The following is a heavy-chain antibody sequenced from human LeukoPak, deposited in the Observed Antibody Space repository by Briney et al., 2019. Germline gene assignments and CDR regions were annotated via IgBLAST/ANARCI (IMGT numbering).Heavy chain of an antibody. Sequence: GSLRLSCAVSEFTVNDYYMSLIRQAPGKGLGWVSDIGGSDSIVAYADSVKGRFSISRDFAKNSLYLQMNSLRAEDTAVYYCAREKVAGTFDSWGQGALVTVSS. D-gene: IGHD6-19*01. V-gene: IGHV3-11*01. CDR2: IGGSDSIV. CDR1: EFTVNDYY. CDR3: AREKVAGTFDS. J-gene: IGHJ4*02.